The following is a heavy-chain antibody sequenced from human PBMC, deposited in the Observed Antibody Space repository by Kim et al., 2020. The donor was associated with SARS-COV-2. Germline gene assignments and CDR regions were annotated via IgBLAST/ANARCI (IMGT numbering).Heavy chain of an antibody. Sequence: APKFQGRVTITADESTSTAYMELSSLRSEDTAVYYCARAHYYGSGSRFDPWGQGTLVTVSS. CDR3: ARAHYYGSGSRFDP. V-gene: IGHV1-69*01. J-gene: IGHJ5*02. D-gene: IGHD3-10*01.